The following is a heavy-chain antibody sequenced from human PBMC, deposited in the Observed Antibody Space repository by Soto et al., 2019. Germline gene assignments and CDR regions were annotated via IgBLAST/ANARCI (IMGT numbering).Heavy chain of an antibody. D-gene: IGHD3-22*01. Sequence: QVQLVQSGAEVKKPGSSVKVSCKASGGTFSSYAISWVRQAPGQGLEWMGGIIPMFGKANYAQKFQGRVTITADESTRTGYMELRSLISEDTAVYYCARDGTLYDGGAYYYLYWGQGTLVTVSS. CDR2: IIPMFGKA. CDR1: GGTFSSYA. CDR3: ARDGTLYDGGAYYYLY. J-gene: IGHJ4*02. V-gene: IGHV1-69*01.